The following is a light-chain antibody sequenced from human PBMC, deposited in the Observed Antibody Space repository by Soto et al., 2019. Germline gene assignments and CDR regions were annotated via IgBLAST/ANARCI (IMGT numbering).Light chain of an antibody. J-gene: IGLJ1*01. CDR3: SSYTTSNTRQIV. V-gene: IGLV2-14*01. Sequence: QSALTQPASVSGSPGQSITISCTGKSSDVSGYNYVSWYQQHPGKAPKFMIYDVSNRPSGVSNRFSGSKSGNTASLTISGLQAEDEADYYCSSYTTSNTRQIVFGTGTKVTVL. CDR1: SSDVSGYNY. CDR2: DVS.